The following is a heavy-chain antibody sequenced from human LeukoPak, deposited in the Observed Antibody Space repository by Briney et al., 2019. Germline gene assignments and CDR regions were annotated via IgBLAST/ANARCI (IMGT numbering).Heavy chain of an antibody. CDR2: IYYSGST. J-gene: IGHJ4*02. D-gene: IGHD3-10*01. CDR3: ASTGMVRGVIIS. Sequence: SETLSLTCTVSGGSISSYYWSWIRQPPGKGLEWIGYIYYSGSTNYNPSLKSRVTISVDTSKNQFSLKLSSVTAADTAVYYCASTGMVRGVIISWGQGTLVTVSS. CDR1: GGSISSYY. V-gene: IGHV4-59*01.